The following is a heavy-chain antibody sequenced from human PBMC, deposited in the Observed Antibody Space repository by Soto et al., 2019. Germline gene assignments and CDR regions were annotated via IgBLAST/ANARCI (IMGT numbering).Heavy chain of an antibody. D-gene: IGHD5-12*01. Sequence: VKVSCKASGYTFTSYAMHWVRQAPGQRLEWMGWINAGNGNTKYSQKFQGRVTMTRDTSTSTVYMELSSLRSEDTAVYYCARDTVATSTHLDYFDYWGQGTLVTVSS. J-gene: IGHJ4*02. V-gene: IGHV1-3*01. CDR1: GYTFTSYA. CDR2: INAGNGNT. CDR3: ARDTVATSTHLDYFDY.